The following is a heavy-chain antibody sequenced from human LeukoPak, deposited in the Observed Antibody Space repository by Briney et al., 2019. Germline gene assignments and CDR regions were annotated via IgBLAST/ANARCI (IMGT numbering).Heavy chain of an antibody. Sequence: SETLSLTCAVYGGSFSGYYWSWIRQPPGKGLEWIGEINHSGSTNYNPSLKSRVTISVDTSKNQFSPKLSSVTAADTAVYYCARHLRFLGTWYNWFDPWGQGTLVTVSS. CDR1: GGSFSGYY. J-gene: IGHJ5*02. CDR2: INHSGST. V-gene: IGHV4-34*01. CDR3: ARHLRFLGTWYNWFDP. D-gene: IGHD3-3*01.